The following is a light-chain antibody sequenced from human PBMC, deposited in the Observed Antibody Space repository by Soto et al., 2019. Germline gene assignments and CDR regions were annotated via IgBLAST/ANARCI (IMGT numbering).Light chain of an antibody. V-gene: IGKV1-5*03. CDR3: QQYSTYPSLT. J-gene: IGKJ4*01. Sequence: DIQMTPSPSTLSGSVGDRVTITCRASQTISSWLAWYQQKPGKAPKLLIYKASTLKSGVPSRFSGSGSGTEFTLTISSLQPDDFATYYCQQYSTYPSLTFGGGTKVDIK. CDR2: KAS. CDR1: QTISSW.